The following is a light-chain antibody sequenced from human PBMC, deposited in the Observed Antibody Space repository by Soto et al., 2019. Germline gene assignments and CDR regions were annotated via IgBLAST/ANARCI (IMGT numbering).Light chain of an antibody. CDR2: KDS. J-gene: IGLJ3*02. V-gene: IGLV3-25*03. CDR3: QSADSSGTWV. CDR1: ALPKQY. Sequence: SSELTQPPSVSVSPGQTARITCSGDALPKQYAYWYQQKPGQAPVLVIYKDSERPSGIPERFSGSSSGTTVTLTISGVQAEDEADYYCQSADSSGTWVIGGGTKLTVL.